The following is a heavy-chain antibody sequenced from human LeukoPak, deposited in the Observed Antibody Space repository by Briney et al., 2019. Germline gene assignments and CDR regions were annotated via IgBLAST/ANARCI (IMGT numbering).Heavy chain of an antibody. Sequence: SQTLSLTCTVSGVSISSRDYYWSWLRQPPGKGLEWIGYIYYSGSTYYNPSLKSRITISIDTSKNQFSLKLTSVTATDTAVYYCARDSGSGDIYWGQGTLVTVSS. D-gene: IGHD3-10*01. CDR1: GVSISSRDYY. CDR3: ARDSGSGDIY. CDR2: IYYSGST. J-gene: IGHJ4*02. V-gene: IGHV4-30-4*01.